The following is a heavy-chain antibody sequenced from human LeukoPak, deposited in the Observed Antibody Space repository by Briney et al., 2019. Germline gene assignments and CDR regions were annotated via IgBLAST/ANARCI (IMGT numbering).Heavy chain of an antibody. Sequence: SQTLSLTRTVSGGSISSGSYYWSWIRQPAGKGLEWIGRIYTSGSTNYNPSLKSRVTISVDTSKNQFSLKLSSVTAADTAVYYCARLWGGYVGYWGQGTLVTVSS. D-gene: IGHD5-12*01. V-gene: IGHV4-61*02. CDR3: ARLWGGYVGY. J-gene: IGHJ4*02. CDR1: GGSISSGSYY. CDR2: IYTSGST.